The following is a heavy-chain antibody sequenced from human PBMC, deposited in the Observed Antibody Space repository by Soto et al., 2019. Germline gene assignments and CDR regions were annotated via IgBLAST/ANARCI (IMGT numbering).Heavy chain of an antibody. V-gene: IGHV3-13*05. CDR2: IGAARDP. Sequence: PGGSLRLSCATSGFTFSNFDMHWVRQVPGKGLEWVSAIGAARDPYYLGSVKGRFTISRDNAKNSVYLQMNDLRAGDSAVYYCARAYTGRLPRRADYYYAMDVWGQGTTVTVSS. CDR1: GFTFSNFD. D-gene: IGHD2-2*02. J-gene: IGHJ6*02. CDR3: ARAYTGRLPRRADYYYAMDV.